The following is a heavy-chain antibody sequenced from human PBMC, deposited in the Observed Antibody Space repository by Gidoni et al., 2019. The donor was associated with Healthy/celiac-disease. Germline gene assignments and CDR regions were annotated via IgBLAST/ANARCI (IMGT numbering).Heavy chain of an antibody. CDR3: ATGGNCSSTSCYGDILGMDV. Sequence: QVQLVQSGAEVKKPGASVKVSCKVSGSTTTEFSMHCVRRAPGEGLEWMGGFDPEDGETIYAQKFQGRVTMTEDTSTDTAYMELSSLRSEDTAVYYCATGGNCSSTSCYGDILGMDVWGKGTTVTVSS. V-gene: IGHV1-24*01. CDR1: GSTTTEFS. J-gene: IGHJ6*03. D-gene: IGHD2-2*01. CDR2: FDPEDGET.